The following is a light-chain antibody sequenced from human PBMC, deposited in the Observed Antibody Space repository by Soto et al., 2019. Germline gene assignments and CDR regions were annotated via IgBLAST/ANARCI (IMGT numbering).Light chain of an antibody. CDR3: SSYTNINTRACV. J-gene: IGLJ1*01. CDR2: EVT. V-gene: IGLV2-14*01. CDR1: SGDIGSYNR. Sequence: QSALTQPASVSGSPGQSITISCTGTSGDIGSYNRVSWYQQHPGKGPKLIIYEVTDRPSGVSNRFSGSKSGNTASLTISGLQAEEEAEYYCSSYTNINTRACVFGTGTKVTVL.